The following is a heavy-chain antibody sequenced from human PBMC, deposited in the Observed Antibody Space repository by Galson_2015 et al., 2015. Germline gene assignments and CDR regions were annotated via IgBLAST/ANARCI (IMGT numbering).Heavy chain of an antibody. V-gene: IGHV3-15*01. Sequence: SLRLSCAASGFTFSNAWMSWVRQAPGKGLEWVGRIKSKTDGGTTDYAAPVKGRFTISRDDSKNTLYLQMSSLKTEDTAVYYCTTEAAYDSRGYYSDYWGQGTLVTVSS. J-gene: IGHJ4*02. CDR3: TTEAAYDSRGYYSDY. D-gene: IGHD3-22*01. CDR1: GFTFSNAW. CDR2: IKSKTDGGTT.